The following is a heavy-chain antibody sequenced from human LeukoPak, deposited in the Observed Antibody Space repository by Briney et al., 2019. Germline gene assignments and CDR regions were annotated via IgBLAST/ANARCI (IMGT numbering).Heavy chain of an antibody. CDR2: IYSGGST. V-gene: IGHV3-53*01. Sequence: GGSLRLSCAASGFTVSSNYMSWVRQAPGKGLEWVSVIYSGGSTYYADSVKGRFTISRDNSKNTLYLQMNSLRAEDTAVYYCARETPYYDSSGYDNWGKGTLVTVSS. D-gene: IGHD3-22*01. CDR3: ARETPYYDSSGYDN. J-gene: IGHJ4*02. CDR1: GFTVSSNY.